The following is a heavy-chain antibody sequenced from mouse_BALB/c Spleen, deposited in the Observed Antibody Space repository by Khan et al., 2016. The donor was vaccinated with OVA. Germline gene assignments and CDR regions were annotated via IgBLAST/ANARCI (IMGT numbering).Heavy chain of an antibody. CDR2: IWAGGST. V-gene: IGHV2-9*02. CDR3: ARGDGYYEDAMDY. Sequence: QVQLKQSGPGLVAPSQSLSITCTVSGFSLTSYGIHWVRQPPGKGLEWLGVIWAGGSTNYYSALLSRLSISKDNSKSQVFLKMNSLQTDDTAMYYCARGDGYYEDAMDYGGQGTSVTVSS. D-gene: IGHD2-3*01. CDR1: GFSLTSYG. J-gene: IGHJ4*01.